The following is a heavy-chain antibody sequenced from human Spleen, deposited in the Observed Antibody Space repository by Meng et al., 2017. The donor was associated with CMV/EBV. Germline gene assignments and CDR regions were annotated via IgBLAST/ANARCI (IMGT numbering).Heavy chain of an antibody. V-gene: IGHV3-23*01. CDR1: GFTFSGYA. J-gene: IGHJ4*02. CDR3: ARGGRGGSSSEIAY. Sequence: GGSLRLSCAASGFTFSGYAMTWVRQAPGKGLEWVSSLSGSGDSTHYADAVKGRFIISRDNSKNTLSLEMNSLRVDDTAVYYCARGGRGGSSSEIAYWGQGTLVTVSS. D-gene: IGHD6-13*01. CDR2: LSGSGDST.